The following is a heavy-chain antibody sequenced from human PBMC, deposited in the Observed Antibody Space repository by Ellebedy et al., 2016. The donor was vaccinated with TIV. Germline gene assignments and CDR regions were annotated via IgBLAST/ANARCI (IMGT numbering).Heavy chain of an antibody. D-gene: IGHD3-16*01. J-gene: IGHJ4*02. CDR3: ANMIPGRFEY. CDR2: SHYSGSS. Sequence: MPSETLSLTCSLSSGSISSYYWSWIRQPPGKGLEWIGYSHYSGSSNYSPSLWSRVTMSVDTSNNQFTLHLSYVTAADTAVYYCANMIPGRFEYWGQGTLVTVSS. V-gene: IGHV4-59*01. CDR1: SGSISSYY.